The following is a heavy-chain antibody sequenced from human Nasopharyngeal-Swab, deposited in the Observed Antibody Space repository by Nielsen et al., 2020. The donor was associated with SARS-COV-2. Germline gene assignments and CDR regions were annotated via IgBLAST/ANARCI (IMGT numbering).Heavy chain of an antibody. V-gene: IGHV3-48*02. CDR1: GFTFRSNG. CDR2: ISSTSSVS. Sequence: GESLKISCAASGFTFRSNGMHWVRQAPGKGLEWVAYISSTSSVSYYADFAQGRITISRDNAANSLSLQMNSLRDEDTAIYYCARDVALVGAELDYWGRGTLVTVSS. J-gene: IGHJ4*02. D-gene: IGHD1-26*01. CDR3: ARDVALVGAELDY.